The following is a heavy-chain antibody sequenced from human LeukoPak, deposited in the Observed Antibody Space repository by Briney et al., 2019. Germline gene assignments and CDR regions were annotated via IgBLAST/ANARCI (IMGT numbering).Heavy chain of an antibody. J-gene: IGHJ4*02. CDR3: ARGGFTLRYFDWLGY. CDR2: INPNSGGT. CDR1: GYTFTGYY. D-gene: IGHD3-9*01. V-gene: IGHV1-2*06. Sequence: ASVKVSCKASGYTFTGYYMHWVRQAPGQGLEWMGRINPNSGGTNYAQKFQGRVTMTRDTSISTAYMELSRLRSDDTAVYYCARGGFTLRYFDWLGYWGQGTLATVSS.